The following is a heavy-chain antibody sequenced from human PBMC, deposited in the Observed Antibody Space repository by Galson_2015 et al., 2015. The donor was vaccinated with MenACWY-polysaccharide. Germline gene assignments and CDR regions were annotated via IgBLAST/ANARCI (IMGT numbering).Heavy chain of an antibody. CDR1: GFSLSTSGVG. CDR3: AHRPWYNWDHDAFDI. CDR2: IYWDDDK. J-gene: IGHJ3*02. V-gene: IGHV2-5*02. Sequence: PALVKPPQTLTLTCTFSGFSLSTSGVGVGWIRQPPGKALEWLALIYWDDDKRYSPSLKSRLTITKDTSKNQVVLTMTNMDPVDTATYYCAHRPWYNWDHDAFDIWGQGTMVTVSS. D-gene: IGHD1-20*01.